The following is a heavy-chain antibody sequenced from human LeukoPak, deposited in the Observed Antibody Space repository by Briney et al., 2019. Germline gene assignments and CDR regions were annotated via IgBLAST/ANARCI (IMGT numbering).Heavy chain of an antibody. D-gene: IGHD5-18*01. CDR2: ISSSGYYK. CDR3: ARPLYTYGPYYYGMYV. V-gene: IGHV3-21*01. J-gene: IGHJ6*02. CDR1: GFTFSSYN. Sequence: GGSLRLSCAASGFTFSSYNMNWVRLAPGRGLEWVSSISSSGYYKYYADSVQGRFTISRDNAQNSLYLQMNSLRAEDTAVYYCARPLYTYGPYYYGMYVWGQGTTVAVSS.